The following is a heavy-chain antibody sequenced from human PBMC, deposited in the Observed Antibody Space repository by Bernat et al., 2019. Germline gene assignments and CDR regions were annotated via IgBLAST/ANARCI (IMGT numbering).Heavy chain of an antibody. J-gene: IGHJ4*02. CDR3: AREGRDGYNYDY. V-gene: IGHV3-74*01. D-gene: IGHD5-24*01. CDR2: MNSDGSTT. Sequence: EVQLVESGGGLVQPGGSLRLSCAASGFTFSNYWMHWVRQVPGKGLVWVSRMNSDGSTTNYADSVKGRFTISRDNAKKTLFVQMTSLRADDTAVYYCAREGRDGYNYDYWGQGTLVTVSS. CDR1: GFTFSNYW.